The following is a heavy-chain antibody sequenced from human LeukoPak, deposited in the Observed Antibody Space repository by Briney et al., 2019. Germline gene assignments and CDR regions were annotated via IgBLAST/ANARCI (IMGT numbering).Heavy chain of an antibody. V-gene: IGHV3-7*02. CDR2: IKQDGSEI. D-gene: IGHD6-13*01. Sequence: EPGGSLRLSCAASGFTFSSSWMTWVRQAPGKGLAWVANIKQDGSEIFYVDSVKGRFTMSRDNAKSSLYLQMNSLRAEDTGVYYCAKVGQQLALVYWGQGTLVTVSS. CDR3: AKVGQQLALVY. CDR1: GFTFSSSW. J-gene: IGHJ4*02.